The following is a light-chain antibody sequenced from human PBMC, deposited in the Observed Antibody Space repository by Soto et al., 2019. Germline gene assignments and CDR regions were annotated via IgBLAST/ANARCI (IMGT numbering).Light chain of an antibody. V-gene: IGKV3-20*01. CDR3: QQYNNWPPLT. J-gene: IGKJ1*01. Sequence: IALTQAPGTLSLYPGERATLSCSAIQSVSSSYLAWYQQKPGQAPRLLIYGASSGATGIPDRFSGSGSGTDFTLTISSLQSEDFAVYYCQQYNNWPPLTFGQGTKVDI. CDR2: GAS. CDR1: QSVSSSY.